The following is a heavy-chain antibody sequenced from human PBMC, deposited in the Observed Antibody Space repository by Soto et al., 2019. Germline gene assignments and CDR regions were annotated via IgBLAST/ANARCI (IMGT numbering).Heavy chain of an antibody. Sequence: GGPLRLSCAASGFTFCSYAMSWVRQAPGKGLEWVSAISGSGGSTYYADSVKGRFTISRDNSKNTLYLQMNHLRAEDTAVYYCAKGPLEVAGRSCYFDHWGQGTLVTVSS. CDR3: AKGPLEVAGRSCYFDH. D-gene: IGHD6-19*01. CDR2: ISGSGGST. J-gene: IGHJ4*03. CDR1: GFTFCSYA. V-gene: IGHV3-23*01.